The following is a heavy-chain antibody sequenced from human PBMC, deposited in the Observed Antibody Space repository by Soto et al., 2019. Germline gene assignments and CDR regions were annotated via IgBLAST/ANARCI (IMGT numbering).Heavy chain of an antibody. CDR3: ARDKITGLFDY. V-gene: IGHV4-30-4*01. CDR2: IYYSGNT. Sequence: PSETLSLTCTVSGDSISSGDYYWSWIRQPPGKGLEWIGCIYYSGNTYYNPSLKRRFSISVDTSKNQFSLKLTSVTAADTAVYYCARDKITGLFDYWGQGTLVTSPQ. J-gene: IGHJ4*02. D-gene: IGHD2-8*02. CDR1: GDSISSGDYY.